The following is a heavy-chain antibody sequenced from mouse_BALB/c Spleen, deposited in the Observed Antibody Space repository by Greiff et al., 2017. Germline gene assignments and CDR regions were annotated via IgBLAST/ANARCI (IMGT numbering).Heavy chain of an antibody. CDR1: GFSLTSYG. CDR2: IWSGGST. J-gene: IGHJ4*01. D-gene: IGHD2-14*01. Sequence: VQGVESGPGLVQPSQSLSITCTVSGFSLTSYGVHWVRQSPGKGLEWLGVIWSGGSTDYNAAFISRLSISKDNSKSQVFFKMNSLQANDTAIYYCARKGYDNYYAMDYWGQGTSVTVSS. CDR3: ARKGYDNYYAMDY. V-gene: IGHV2-2*02.